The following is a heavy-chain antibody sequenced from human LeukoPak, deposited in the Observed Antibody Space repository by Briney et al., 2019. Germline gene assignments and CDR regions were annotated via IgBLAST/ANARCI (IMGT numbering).Heavy chain of an antibody. D-gene: IGHD2-2*01. CDR2: VSPYSHNT. Sequence: ASVKVSCKASGYTFTTYAISWVRQAPGQGLEWMGWVSPYSHNTNYVEKIQGRVTMTTDTSTSTAYMELRSLRSDDTAVYYCARDGGHQLPSKTDYWGQGTLVTVSS. V-gene: IGHV1-18*04. J-gene: IGHJ4*02. CDR1: GYTFTTYA. CDR3: ARDGGHQLPSKTDY.